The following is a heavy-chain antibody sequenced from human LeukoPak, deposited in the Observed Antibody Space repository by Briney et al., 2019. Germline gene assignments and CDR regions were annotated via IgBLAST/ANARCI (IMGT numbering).Heavy chain of an antibody. CDR2: IYYSGST. V-gene: IGHV4-30-4*01. D-gene: IGHD1-26*01. Sequence: PSQTLSLTCTVSGGSISSGDYYWSWIRQPPGKGLEWIGYIYYSGSTNYNPSLKSRVTISVDTSKNQFSLKLSSVTAADTAVYYCARLSFSGLAFDIWGQGTMVTVSS. CDR1: GGSISSGDYY. CDR3: ARLSFSGLAFDI. J-gene: IGHJ3*02.